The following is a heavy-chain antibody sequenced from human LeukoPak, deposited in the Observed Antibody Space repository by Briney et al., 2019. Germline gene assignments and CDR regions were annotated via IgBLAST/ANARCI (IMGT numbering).Heavy chain of an antibody. CDR3: AHYDSSSYHAFDI. Sequence: GGSLRLSCAASGFTFSDYWMHWVRQAPGKGLVWVSRINSDGSSRSYADSVKGRFTISRDNAKNTLYLQMNSLRAEDTAVYYCAHYDSSSYHAFDIWGQGTMVTVSS. J-gene: IGHJ3*02. D-gene: IGHD3-22*01. CDR2: INSDGSSR. V-gene: IGHV3-74*01. CDR1: GFTFSDYW.